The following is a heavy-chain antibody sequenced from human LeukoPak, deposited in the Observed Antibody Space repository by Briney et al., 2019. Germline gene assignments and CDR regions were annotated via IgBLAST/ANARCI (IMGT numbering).Heavy chain of an antibody. J-gene: IGHJ5*02. CDR2: IYSGGST. Sequence: PGGPLRLSCAASGFTVSSNYMSWVRQAPGKGLEWVSVIYSGGSTYYADSVKGRFTISRDNSKNTLYLQMNSLRAEDTAVYYCASPSLTTRDVFDPWGQGTLVTVSS. CDR3: ASPSLTTRDVFDP. D-gene: IGHD4-11*01. V-gene: IGHV3-53*01. CDR1: GFTVSSNY.